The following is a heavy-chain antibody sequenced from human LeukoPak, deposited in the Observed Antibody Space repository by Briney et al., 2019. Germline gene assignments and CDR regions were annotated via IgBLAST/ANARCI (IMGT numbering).Heavy chain of an antibody. Sequence: SETLSLTCTVSGDSITSGGYYWSWIRQRPGRGLEWIGYIYKTGSTYYNPSLKSRVTMSVDTSRNQFSLKVNSVTAADTAVYYCARDVLRWGQGTLVTVSS. CDR2: IYKTGST. J-gene: IGHJ4*02. CDR1: GDSITSGGYY. CDR3: ARDVLR. V-gene: IGHV4-31*03.